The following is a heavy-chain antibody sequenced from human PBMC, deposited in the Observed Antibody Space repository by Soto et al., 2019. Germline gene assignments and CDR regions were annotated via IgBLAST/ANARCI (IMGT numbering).Heavy chain of an antibody. Sequence: QVQLVESGGGVVQPGRSLRLSCAASGFTFSSYGMHWVRQAPGKGLEWVAVISYDGSNKYYADSVKGRFTISRDNSKNTLYLQMNSQRAEDTAVYYCAAYCSSTSCYRFYYRMDVWGQGNTVTGS. CDR2: ISYDGSNK. CDR1: GFTFSSYG. J-gene: IGHJ6*02. CDR3: AAYCSSTSCYRFYYRMDV. V-gene: IGHV3-30*03. D-gene: IGHD2-2*01.